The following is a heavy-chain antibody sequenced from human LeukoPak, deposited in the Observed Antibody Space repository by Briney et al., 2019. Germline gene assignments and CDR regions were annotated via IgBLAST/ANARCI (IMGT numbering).Heavy chain of an antibody. J-gene: IGHJ6*03. D-gene: IGHD1-26*01. CDR2: ISSSSSTI. Sequence: PGGSLRLSCAASGFTFSSYSMNWVRQAPGKGLEWASYISSSSSTIYYADSVKGRFTISRDNAKNSLYLQMNSLRAEDTAVYYCARDVLGRSYMDVWGKGTTVTVSS. CDR3: ARDVLGRSYMDV. V-gene: IGHV3-48*01. CDR1: GFTFSSYS.